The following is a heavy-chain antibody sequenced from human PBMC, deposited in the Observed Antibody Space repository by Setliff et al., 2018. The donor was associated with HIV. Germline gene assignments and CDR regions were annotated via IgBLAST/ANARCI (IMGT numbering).Heavy chain of an antibody. Sequence: GASVKVSCKASGYTFTSDYIHWVRQAPGQGLEWMGVINPTGGSTRNREKFQGRVAMTRDTSTSTVSMELSSLNSEDKAVYYCARDYYDISGYIFFPGLPDYWGQGTLVTASS. J-gene: IGHJ4*02. D-gene: IGHD3-22*01. CDR1: GYTFTSDY. CDR2: INPTGGST. V-gene: IGHV1-46*01. CDR3: ARDYYDISGYIFFPGLPDY.